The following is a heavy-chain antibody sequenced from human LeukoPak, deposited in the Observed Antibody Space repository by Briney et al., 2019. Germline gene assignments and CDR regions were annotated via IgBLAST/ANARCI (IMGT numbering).Heavy chain of an antibody. J-gene: IGHJ4*02. CDR3: ARLYYDSSGYYQICYFDY. CDR2: IYYSGST. D-gene: IGHD3-22*01. Sequence: SETLSLTCTVSGGSISSSSYYWGWIRQPPGKGLEWIGSIYYSGSTYYNPSLKSRVTISVDTSKNQFSLNLSSVTAADTAVYYCARLYYDSSGYYQICYFDYWGQGTLVSVSS. V-gene: IGHV4-39*01. CDR1: GGSISSSSYY.